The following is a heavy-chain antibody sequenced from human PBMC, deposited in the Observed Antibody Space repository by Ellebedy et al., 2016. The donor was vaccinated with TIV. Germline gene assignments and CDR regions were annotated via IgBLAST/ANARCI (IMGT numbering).Heavy chain of an antibody. CDR1: GFTFSDYY. J-gene: IGHJ5*02. Sequence: GGSLRLSXAASGFTFSDYYMTWIRQAPGKGLEYISYITSSGSYMNYADSVKGRFSISRDNAKNSLYLQMNSLSAEDTAVYYCARTCLDTYCSWGQGTLVTVSS. CDR2: ITSSGSYM. CDR3: ARTCLDTYCS. V-gene: IGHV3-11*01. D-gene: IGHD5/OR15-5a*01.